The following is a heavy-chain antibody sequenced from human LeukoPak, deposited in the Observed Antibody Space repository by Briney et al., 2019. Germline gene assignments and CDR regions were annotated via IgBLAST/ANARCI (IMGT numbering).Heavy chain of an antibody. CDR1: GGTFSSYA. J-gene: IGHJ4*02. D-gene: IGHD4-23*01. Sequence: ASVKVSCKASGGTFSSYAISWVRQAPGQGLEWMGGIIPIFGTANYAQKFQGRVTITADESTSTAYMELSSLRSEDTAVYYCAREVVTSYGGNGFDYWGQGTLVTVSS. CDR2: IIPIFGTA. CDR3: AREVVTSYGGNGFDY. V-gene: IGHV1-69*13.